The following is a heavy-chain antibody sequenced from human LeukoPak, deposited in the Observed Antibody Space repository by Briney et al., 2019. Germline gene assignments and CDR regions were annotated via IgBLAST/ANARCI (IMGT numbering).Heavy chain of an antibody. CDR2: INHSGST. J-gene: IGHJ6*03. CDR3: ARVKKYYYYYMDV. CDR1: GGSFSGYY. Sequence: ETLSLTCAVYGGSFSGYYWSWIRQPPGKGLEWIGEINHSGSTNYNPSLKSRVTISVDTSKNQFSLKLSSATAADTAVYYCARVKKYYYYYMDVWGKGTTVTVSS. V-gene: IGHV4-34*01.